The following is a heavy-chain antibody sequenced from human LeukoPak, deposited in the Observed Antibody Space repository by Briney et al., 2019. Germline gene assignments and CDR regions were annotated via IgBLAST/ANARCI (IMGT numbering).Heavy chain of an antibody. CDR2: IHHSGGT. CDR1: NASINSHNW. Sequence: SGTLSLTCAVSNASINSHNWWTWVRPSPGKGLEWIGEIHHSGGTNYNPSLKSRVTITLDESRNHFSLKLSSVTAADTAVYYCARPLLFVEWELLSTSMDVWGQGTTVTVSS. J-gene: IGHJ6*02. V-gene: IGHV4-4*02. CDR3: ARPLLFVEWELLSTSMDV. D-gene: IGHD1-26*01.